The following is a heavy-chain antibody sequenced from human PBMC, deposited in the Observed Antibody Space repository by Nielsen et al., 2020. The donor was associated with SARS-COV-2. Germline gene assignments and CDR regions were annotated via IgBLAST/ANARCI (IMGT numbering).Heavy chain of an antibody. CDR3: AKFAWGTMVRGALPDY. J-gene: IGHJ4*02. V-gene: IGHV3-30*18. D-gene: IGHD3-10*01. CDR1: GFTFSSYG. Sequence: GESLKISCAASGFTFSSYGMHWVRQAPGKGLEWVAVISYDGSNKYYADSVKGRFTISRDNSKNTLYLQMNGLRAEDTAVYYCAKFAWGTMVRGALPDYWGQGTLVTVSS. CDR2: ISYDGSNK.